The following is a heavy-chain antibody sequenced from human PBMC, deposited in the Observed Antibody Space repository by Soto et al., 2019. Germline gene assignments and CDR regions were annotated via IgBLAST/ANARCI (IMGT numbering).Heavy chain of an antibody. CDR1: GFTFNTYS. CDR3: ARGGRTRVTGPWHFDS. Sequence: QVQLEESGGGVVQPGRSLRLSCAASGFTFNTYSMHWVRQPPGKGLEWLAAIWYDGTQKYYADSVKGRFIISRDNSKKTLDLEMNNLRGQDAAVYYFARGGRTRVTGPWHFDSWGQGTLVTVSS. CDR2: IWYDGTQK. V-gene: IGHV3-33*08. D-gene: IGHD2-21*02. J-gene: IGHJ4*02.